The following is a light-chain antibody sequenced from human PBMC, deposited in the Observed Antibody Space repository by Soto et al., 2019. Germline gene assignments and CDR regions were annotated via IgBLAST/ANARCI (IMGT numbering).Light chain of an antibody. CDR2: GND. Sequence: QSVLTQPPSASGTPGQRVTISCSGSNSNIGTNTVNWFQQLPGTAPKLLIYGNDRRPSGVPDRFSGSKSGTSASLAISGLQSDDEADYFCASWDDSLKGVFGGGTKLTVL. J-gene: IGLJ2*01. CDR1: NSNIGTNT. V-gene: IGLV1-44*01. CDR3: ASWDDSLKGV.